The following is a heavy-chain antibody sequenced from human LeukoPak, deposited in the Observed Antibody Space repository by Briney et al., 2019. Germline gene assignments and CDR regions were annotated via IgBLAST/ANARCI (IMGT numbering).Heavy chain of an antibody. CDR2: MYTSGST. CDR3: ARDGRTLGTDFDY. CDR1: GGSISSGNYY. J-gene: IGHJ4*02. Sequence: SETLSLTCTVSGGSISSGNYYWSWIRQPAGKGLEWIGRMYTSGSTNYNPSLKSRVTISVDTSKNQFSLKLSSVTPADTAVYYCARDGRTLGTDFDYWGQGTLVTVSS. V-gene: IGHV4-61*02.